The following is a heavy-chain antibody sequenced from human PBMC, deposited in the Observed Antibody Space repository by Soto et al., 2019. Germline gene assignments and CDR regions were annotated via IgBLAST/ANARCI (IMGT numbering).Heavy chain of an antibody. J-gene: IGHJ6*02. CDR2: IYYTGST. CDR3: ARDQEVNYSNYGGTDHYYGMDV. Sequence: QVQLQESGPGLVKPSQTLSLTCTVSGDSISSGGYYWSWIRQHPGKGLEWIGYIYYTGSTYYNPSLKSRVSISVDTSKNQFSLKLTSVTAADTDVYYCARDQEVNYSNYGGTDHYYGMDVWGQGTTVTVSS. D-gene: IGHD4-4*01. CDR1: GDSISSGGYY. V-gene: IGHV4-31*03.